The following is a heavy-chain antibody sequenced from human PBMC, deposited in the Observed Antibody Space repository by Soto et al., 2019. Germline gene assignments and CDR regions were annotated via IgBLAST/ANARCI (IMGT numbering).Heavy chain of an antibody. CDR2: IFWDDTE. J-gene: IGHJ4*02. CDR1: GFSLSTNGVG. CDR3: AYALRGSSCSGAWCYFFDC. D-gene: IGHD2-15*01. Sequence: QITLKESGPTLVKPTQTLTLTCTFSGFSLSTNGVGVGWIRQPPGKALEWLALIFWDDTERYRPSLQSRLTITRDISNVLVVLSMTNIDPVDTATYFCAYALRGSSCSGAWCYFFDCWGQGTLVTVSS. V-gene: IGHV2-5*02.